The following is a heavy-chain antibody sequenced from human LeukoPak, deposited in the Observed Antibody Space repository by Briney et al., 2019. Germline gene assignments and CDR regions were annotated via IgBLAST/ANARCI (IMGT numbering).Heavy chain of an antibody. CDR2: IYYSGST. V-gene: IGHV4-31*03. J-gene: IGHJ4*02. Sequence: SQTLSLTCTVSGGSISSGGYYWSWIRQHPGKGLEWIGYIYYSGSTYYNPSLKSRVTISVDTSKNQFSLKLSSVTAADTAVYYCARVSYTMVLYYFDYWGQGTLVTVSS. CDR3: ARVSYTMVLYYFDY. CDR1: GGSISSGGYY. D-gene: IGHD3-10*01.